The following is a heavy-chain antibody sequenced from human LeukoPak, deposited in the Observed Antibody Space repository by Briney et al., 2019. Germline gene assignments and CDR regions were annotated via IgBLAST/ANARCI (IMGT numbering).Heavy chain of an antibody. CDR2: ISYDGSNK. V-gene: IGHV3-30*04. J-gene: IGHJ6*04. CDR1: GFTFSSYA. CDR3: ARGGVFAPPSAYGMDV. D-gene: IGHD6-13*01. Sequence: GGSLRLSCAASGFTFSSYAMHWVRQAPGKGLEWVAVISYDGSNKYYADSVKGRFTISRDNSKNTLYLQMNSLRAEDTAVYYCARGGVFAPPSAYGMDVWGKGTTATVSS.